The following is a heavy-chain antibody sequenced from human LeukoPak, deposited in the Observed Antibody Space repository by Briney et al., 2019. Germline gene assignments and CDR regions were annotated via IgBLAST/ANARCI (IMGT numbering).Heavy chain of an antibody. V-gene: IGHV3-23*01. Sequence: GGSLRLSCAASGFTFSSYAMSWLRQAPGKGLEWVSAISGSGGSTYYADSVKGRFTISRDNSKNTLYLQMNSLRAEDTAVYYCASTVTTPYYYYGMDVWGQGTTVTVSS. CDR2: ISGSGGST. D-gene: IGHD4-17*01. CDR3: ASTVTTPYYYYGMDV. J-gene: IGHJ6*02. CDR1: GFTFSSYA.